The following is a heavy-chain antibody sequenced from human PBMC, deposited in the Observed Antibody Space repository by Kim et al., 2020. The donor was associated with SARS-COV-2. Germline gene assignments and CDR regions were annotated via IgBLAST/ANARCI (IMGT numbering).Heavy chain of an antibody. CDR2: INHSGST. CDR1: GGSFSGYY. J-gene: IGHJ3*02. V-gene: IGHV4-34*01. Sequence: SETLSLTCAVYGGSFSGYYWSWIRQPPGKGLEWIGEINHSGSTNYNPSLKSRVTISVDTSKNQFSLKLSSVTAADTAVYYCARVFLKHSAFDIWGQGTMVTVSS. CDR3: ARVFLKHSAFDI.